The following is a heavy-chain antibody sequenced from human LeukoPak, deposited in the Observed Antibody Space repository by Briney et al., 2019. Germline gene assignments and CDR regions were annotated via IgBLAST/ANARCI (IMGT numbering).Heavy chain of an antibody. CDR1: GYTFTSYG. Sequence: ASVKVSCKASGYTFTSYGISWVRHAPGQGLEWMGWISAYNGNTNYAQKLQGRVTMTTDTSTSTAYMELRSLRSDDTAVYYCARRGLGEWLPQTDYYYYYMDVWGKGTTVTVSS. D-gene: IGHD3-3*01. V-gene: IGHV1-18*01. CDR2: ISAYNGNT. CDR3: ARRGLGEWLPQTDYYYYYMDV. J-gene: IGHJ6*03.